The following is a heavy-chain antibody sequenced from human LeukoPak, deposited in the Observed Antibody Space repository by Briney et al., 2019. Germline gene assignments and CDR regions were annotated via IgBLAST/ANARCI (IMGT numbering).Heavy chain of an antibody. Sequence: GASVTVSCKASGYTFTSYYMHWVRQPPAQGLEWMGIINPSDGSTSYAQKFQGRVTMTRDTSTSTVYMEMSSLRSEDTAVYYCARDRKSFIAAAATDWFDPWGQGTLVTVSS. V-gene: IGHV1-46*01. CDR3: ARDRKSFIAAAATDWFDP. CDR2: INPSDGST. CDR1: GYTFTSYY. J-gene: IGHJ5*02. D-gene: IGHD6-13*01.